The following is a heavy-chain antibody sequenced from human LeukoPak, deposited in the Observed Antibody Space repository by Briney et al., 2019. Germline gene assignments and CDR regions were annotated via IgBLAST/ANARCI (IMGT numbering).Heavy chain of an antibody. V-gene: IGHV1-18*01. J-gene: IGHJ4*02. CDR2: ISTYNGDT. CDR3: ALIPYCTTATCYYFDY. D-gene: IGHD2-2*01. Sequence: ASVKASCKASGYTFTTYGLSWVRQAPGQGLEWMGWISTYNGDTNYAQKLQGRVTMTADTSTSTTYMELRSLRSDDTAVYYCALIPYCTTATCYYFDYWGQGTLVTVSS. CDR1: GYTFTTYG.